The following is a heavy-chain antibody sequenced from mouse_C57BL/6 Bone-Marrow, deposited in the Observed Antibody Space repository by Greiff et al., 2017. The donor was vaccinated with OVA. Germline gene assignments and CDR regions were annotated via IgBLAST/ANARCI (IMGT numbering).Heavy chain of an antibody. V-gene: IGHV5-6*01. J-gene: IGHJ2*01. CDR2: ISSGGGYT. CDR1: GFTFSSYG. CDR3: ARHRRPFDD. Sequence: EVQVVESGGDLVKPGGSLKLSCAASGFTFSSYGMSWVRQTPDKRLEWVATISSGGGYTYYPDSVKGRFTISRDNAKNTLYLQMSSLKSEDTAMYYCARHRRPFDDWGKGTTLTVSS.